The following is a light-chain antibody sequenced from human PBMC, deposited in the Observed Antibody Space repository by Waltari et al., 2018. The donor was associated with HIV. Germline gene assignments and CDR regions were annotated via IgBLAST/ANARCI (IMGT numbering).Light chain of an antibody. CDR1: RHNIGGRS. CDR2: SNN. CDR3: AAWDDSLSGPV. Sequence: QSVLTQPPSASGNPGQRVTIPCSGSRHNIGGRSVYWYQQLPGTTPKLLIFSNNLRPSGVPDRISGSKSGTSASLAISVLRSEDEADYYCAAWDDSLSGPVFGGGTKLTVL. J-gene: IGLJ3*02. V-gene: IGLV1-47*01.